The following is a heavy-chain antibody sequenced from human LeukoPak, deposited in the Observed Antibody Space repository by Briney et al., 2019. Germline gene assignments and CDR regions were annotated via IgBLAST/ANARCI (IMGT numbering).Heavy chain of an antibody. CDR3: ARDGHDTVGLWYMDV. Sequence: PSETLSLTCAVSGDSSSNYYWSWIRQPPGKGLEWIGYIYSSGSTNYNPSLKSRVTISVDMSKNQFSLKLSSVTAADTAVYYCARDGHDTVGLWYMDVWGKGTTVTVSS. J-gene: IGHJ6*03. CDR1: GDSSSNYY. D-gene: IGHD3-22*01. CDR2: IYSSGST. V-gene: IGHV4-4*09.